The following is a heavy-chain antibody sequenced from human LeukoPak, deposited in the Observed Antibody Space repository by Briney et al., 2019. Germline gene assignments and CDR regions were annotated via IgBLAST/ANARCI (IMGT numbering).Heavy chain of an antibody. D-gene: IGHD3-3*01. Sequence: SETLSLTCTVSDSSITSYYWSWIRQPPGKGLEWIGYIHYTGTTNYTPSLKSRVTISVDTSKNQFSLKLSSVTAADTAVYYCARAPREWLPYYFDYWGQGTLVTVSS. V-gene: IGHV4-59*12. J-gene: IGHJ4*02. CDR3: ARAPREWLPYYFDY. CDR1: DSSITSYY. CDR2: IHYTGTT.